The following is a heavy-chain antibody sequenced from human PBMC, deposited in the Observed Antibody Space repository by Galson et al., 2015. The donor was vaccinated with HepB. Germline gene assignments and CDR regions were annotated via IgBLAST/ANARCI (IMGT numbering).Heavy chain of an antibody. J-gene: IGHJ4*02. V-gene: IGHV3-30*18. D-gene: IGHD3-3*01. CDR2: ILSDGREK. CDR3: AKETLAPLRSGYFQYLHF. CDR1: GFNVRDNG. Sequence: LRLSCAASGFNVRDNGIHWVRQAPGQGLEWMAVILSDGREKYYADAVKGRFTISRDDSQSTFYLQMNSLRLEDTAVYFCAKETLAPLRSGYFQYLHFWGQGTLVAVSS.